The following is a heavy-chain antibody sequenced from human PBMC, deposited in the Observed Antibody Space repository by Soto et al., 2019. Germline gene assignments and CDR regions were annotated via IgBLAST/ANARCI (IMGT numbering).Heavy chain of an antibody. Sequence: EVQLVESGGGLVQPGGSLRLSCAASGFDFSNSWIHWVRQGPGKGLVWVSHINSDGSGTTYADSVQGRFTISRDNAKNTVYLQMNSLRAEDTAVYYCAKDTAYAMDVWGQGTTVTVSS. CDR3: AKDTAYAMDV. CDR1: GFDFSNSW. CDR2: INSDGSGT. J-gene: IGHJ6*02. D-gene: IGHD2-15*01. V-gene: IGHV3-74*01.